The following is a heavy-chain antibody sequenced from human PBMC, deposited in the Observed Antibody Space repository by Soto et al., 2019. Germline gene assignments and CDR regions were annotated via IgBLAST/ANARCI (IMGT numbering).Heavy chain of an antibody. CDR1: AFVFNSYA. CDR3: VRDFHSGSYFFDY. D-gene: IGHD1-26*01. V-gene: IGHV3-30-3*01. CDR2: ISTDGSNK. Sequence: VGSLRLSCAASAFVFNSYAMHWVRQTPAQGLEWVAVISTDGSNKFYADSVKGRFNISRDNSKNTLYLEMTSLREEDTAMYYCVRDFHSGSYFFDYWGQGTLVTVSS. J-gene: IGHJ4*02.